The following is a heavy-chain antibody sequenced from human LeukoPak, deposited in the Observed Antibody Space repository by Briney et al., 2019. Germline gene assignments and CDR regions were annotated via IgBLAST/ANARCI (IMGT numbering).Heavy chain of an antibody. Sequence: SETLSLTCAVYGGSFSGYYWSWIRQPPGKGLEWIGEINHSGSTNYNPSLKSRVTISVDTSKNQFSLKLSSVTAADTAVYYCARHNYYGSGRFYYYYYMDVWGKGTTVTVSS. CDR3: ARHNYYGSGRFYYYYYMDV. CDR2: INHSGST. J-gene: IGHJ6*03. V-gene: IGHV4-34*01. CDR1: GGSFSGYY. D-gene: IGHD3-10*01.